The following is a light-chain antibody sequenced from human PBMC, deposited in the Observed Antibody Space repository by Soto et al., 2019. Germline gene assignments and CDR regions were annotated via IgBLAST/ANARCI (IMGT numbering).Light chain of an antibody. V-gene: IGKV1-5*03. Sequence: DLQMTQSPSTLSASVGDRITMTCRASQRISSWLAWYQQKPGKAPKLLIYKASSLESGVPSRLSGSRSGKECTLTIGSLQPDYFSTYYCHQYNSYTWTFGQGTKVEIK. CDR3: HQYNSYTWT. CDR1: QRISSW. J-gene: IGKJ1*01. CDR2: KAS.